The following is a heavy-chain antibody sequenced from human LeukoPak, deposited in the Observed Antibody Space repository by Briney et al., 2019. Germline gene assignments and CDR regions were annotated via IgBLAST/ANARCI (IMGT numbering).Heavy chain of an antibody. CDR1: GSTFSSYA. D-gene: IGHD6-13*01. CDR3: AKDPGIAAAGLNWFDP. Sequence: PGGSLRLSCAASGSTFSSYAMSWVRQAPGKGLEWVSGISGSGGSTYYAESVKGRFTISRDNSKNTLYLQMNSLRAEDTAVYYCAKDPGIAAAGLNWFDPWGQGTLVTVSS. CDR2: ISGSGGST. V-gene: IGHV3-23*01. J-gene: IGHJ5*02.